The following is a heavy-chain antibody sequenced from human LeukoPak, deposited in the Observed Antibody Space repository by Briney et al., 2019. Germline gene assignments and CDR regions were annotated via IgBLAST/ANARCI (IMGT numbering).Heavy chain of an antibody. J-gene: IGHJ4*02. Sequence: ASVKVSCKTSGYTFTDYYIHWVRQAPGQGLEWMGWINPNSGGTNYAHKFQGRVTMTRDTSISTVYMELSRLRSDDTAVYYCARDPRYYYGSGSFDYWGQGTLVTVSS. D-gene: IGHD3-10*01. CDR3: ARDPRYYYGSGSFDY. CDR1: GYTFTDYY. CDR2: INPNSGGT. V-gene: IGHV1-2*07.